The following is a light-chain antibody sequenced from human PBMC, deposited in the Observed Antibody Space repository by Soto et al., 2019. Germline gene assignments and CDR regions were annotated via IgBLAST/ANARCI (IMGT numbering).Light chain of an antibody. Sequence: EIVMTQSPATLSVSPGERAPLSCRASQTVTINLAWYQQKPGQAPRLLIYGASTRATGIAARFSGSGYGTEFTLTISSLESEDFAVYYCQQYNNWPRTFGGGTKVDIK. J-gene: IGKJ4*02. CDR2: GAS. CDR3: QQYNNWPRT. CDR1: QTVTIN. V-gene: IGKV3-15*01.